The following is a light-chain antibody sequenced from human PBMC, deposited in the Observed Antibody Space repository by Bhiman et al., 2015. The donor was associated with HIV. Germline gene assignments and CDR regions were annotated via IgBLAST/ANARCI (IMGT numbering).Light chain of an antibody. CDR3: CSYATSSTSLYV. Sequence: SVSGSPGQSITISCTGTSSDVGGYNYVSWYQQHPGKAPKLMIYDVSKRPSGVSNRFSGSKSGNTASLTISGLQAEDEADYYCCSYATSSTSLYVFGTGGQGHRP. J-gene: IGLJ1*01. CDR1: SSDVGGYNY. CDR2: DVS. V-gene: IGLV2-23*02.